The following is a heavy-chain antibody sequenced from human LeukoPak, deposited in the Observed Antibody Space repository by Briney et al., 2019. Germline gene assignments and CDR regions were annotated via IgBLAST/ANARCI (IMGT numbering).Heavy chain of an antibody. CDR3: ARDTSKAAPTAEYFQH. J-gene: IGHJ1*01. D-gene: IGHD6-6*01. V-gene: IGHV3-30*02. CDR1: GFTFSSYG. CDR2: IRYDGSNK. Sequence: PGGSLRLSCAASGFTFSSYGMHWVRQAPGKGLEWVAFIRYDGSNKYYADSVKGRFTISRDNSKNTLYLQMNSLRAEDTAVYYCARDTSKAAPTAEYFQHWGQGTLVTVSS.